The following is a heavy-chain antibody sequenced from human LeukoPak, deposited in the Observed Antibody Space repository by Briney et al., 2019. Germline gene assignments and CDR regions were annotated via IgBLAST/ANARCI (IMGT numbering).Heavy chain of an antibody. V-gene: IGHV1-2*06. CDR3: ARERMTTVTTDYYYYMDV. CDR2: INPNSGGT. CDR1: GYTFTGYY. J-gene: IGHJ6*03. D-gene: IGHD4-17*01. Sequence: GASVKVSCKASGYTFTGYYMHWVRQAPGQGLEWMGRINPNSGGTNYAQKFQGRVTMTRDTSISTVYMELSRLRSDDTAVYYCARERMTTVTTDYYYYMDVWGRGTTVTVSS.